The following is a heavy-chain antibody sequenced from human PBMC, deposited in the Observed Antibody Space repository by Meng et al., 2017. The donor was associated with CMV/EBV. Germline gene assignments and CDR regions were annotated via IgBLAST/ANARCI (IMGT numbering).Heavy chain of an antibody. D-gene: IGHD1-20*01. CDR2: IIPIFGTA. J-gene: IGHJ2*01. Sequence: QVRLVTSGAEEKQTGSSVKLTSKVSGDTLNLYAIGWVRQSPGQGLEWMGGIIPIFGTANYAQKFQGKVTITADESTSTAYMELSSLRSEDTAVYYCASVTGIGWWYFDLWGRGTLVTVSS. CDR3: ASVTGIGWWYFDL. V-gene: IGHV1-69*01. CDR1: GDTLNLYA.